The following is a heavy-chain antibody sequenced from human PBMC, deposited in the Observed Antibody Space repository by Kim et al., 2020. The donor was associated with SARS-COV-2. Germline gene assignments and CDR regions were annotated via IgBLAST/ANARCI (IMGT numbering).Heavy chain of an antibody. Sequence: ASVKVSCKASGYTFTSYGISWVRQAPGQGLEWMGWISAYNGNTNYAQKLQGRVTMTTDTSTSTAYMELRSLRSDDTAVYYCARDRLAAAEVGIRLGRMKNWFDPWGQGTLVTVSS. D-gene: IGHD6-13*01. V-gene: IGHV1-18*01. CDR1: GYTFTSYG. CDR2: ISAYNGNT. J-gene: IGHJ5*02. CDR3: ARDRLAAAEVGIRLGRMKNWFDP.